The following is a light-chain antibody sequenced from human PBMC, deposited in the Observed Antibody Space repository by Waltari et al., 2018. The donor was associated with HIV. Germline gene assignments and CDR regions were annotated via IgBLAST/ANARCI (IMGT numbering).Light chain of an antibody. CDR3: AAWDDSLSGFWV. V-gene: IGLV2-14*03. CDR2: DAN. Sequence: QSALTQPASVSGSPGQSITISCTGTTSDSNDYNHVSWYQKFPGKAPKLIIYDANKRPSGVSIRYSGSSFGNTAYLAISGLRSEDEADYYCAAWDDSLSGFWVFGGGTKLTVL. J-gene: IGLJ3*02. CDR1: TSDSNDYNH.